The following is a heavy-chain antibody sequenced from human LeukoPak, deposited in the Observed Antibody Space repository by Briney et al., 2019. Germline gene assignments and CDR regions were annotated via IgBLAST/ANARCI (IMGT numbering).Heavy chain of an antibody. V-gene: IGHV4-34*01. CDR3: AAHYYDSSDYLDY. CDR2: INHSGST. J-gene: IGHJ4*02. Sequence: KPSETLSLTCAVYGGSFSGYYWSWIRQPPGKGLEWIGEINHSGSTNYNPSLKSRVTISVDTSKNQFSLKLSSVTAADTAVYYCAAHYYDSSDYLDYWGQGTLVTVSS. D-gene: IGHD3-22*01. CDR1: GGSFSGYY.